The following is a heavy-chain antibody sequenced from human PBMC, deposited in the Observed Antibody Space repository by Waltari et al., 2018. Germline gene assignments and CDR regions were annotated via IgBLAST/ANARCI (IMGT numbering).Heavy chain of an antibody. D-gene: IGHD1-26*01. V-gene: IGHV3-23*04. CDR1: GFRFSKYA. Sequence: EVQLVESGGGLVQPGGSLKLSCGVSGFRFSKYAMSWVRQAPGKGVEWVSGISGAGENSYYADSVKGRFTISRDNSKNILFLQMNSLRAEDTAVYYCARPVGNETWGQGTLVTVSS. CDR3: ARPVGNET. CDR2: ISGAGENS. J-gene: IGHJ5*02.